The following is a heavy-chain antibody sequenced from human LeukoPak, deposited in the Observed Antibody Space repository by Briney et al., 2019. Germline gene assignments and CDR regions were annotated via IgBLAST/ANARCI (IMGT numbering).Heavy chain of an antibody. CDR3: ARRAAGSTHYYYYYGMDV. V-gene: IGHV1-2*02. CDR1: GYTFTGYY. D-gene: IGHD6-13*01. Sequence: GASVKVSCKASGYTFTGYYMHWVRQAPGQGLEWMGWINPNSGGTNYAQKFQGRVTMTRDTSISTAYMELSRLRSDDTAVYYCARRAAGSTHYYYYYGMDVWGQGTTVTVSS. CDR2: INPNSGGT. J-gene: IGHJ6*02.